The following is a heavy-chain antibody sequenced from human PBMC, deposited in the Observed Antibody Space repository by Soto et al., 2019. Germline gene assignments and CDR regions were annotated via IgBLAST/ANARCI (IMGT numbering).Heavy chain of an antibody. CDR3: ARDGYFDWLLTPPNWYFDL. CDR2: ITPSVGRT. CDR1: GYTFTSYY. Sequence: ASVKVSCKASGYTFTSYYMHWVRQAPGQGLEGMGIITPSVGRTSYAQKFKGRVTMTRDTSTSTVYMELSSLRSADTAVYYCARDGYFDWLLTPPNWYFDLWGRGTLVTVS. D-gene: IGHD3-9*01. J-gene: IGHJ2*01. V-gene: IGHV1-46*01.